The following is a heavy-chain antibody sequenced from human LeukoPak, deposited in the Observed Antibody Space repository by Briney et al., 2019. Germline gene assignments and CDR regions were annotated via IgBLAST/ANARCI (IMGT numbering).Heavy chain of an antibody. J-gene: IGHJ6*03. CDR3: AKDSYYCYIDV. Sequence: GGSLRLSCAASGFTFRSYGMHWVRQAPGKGLEWVTVIGYDGSNKYYTDSVKGRFTISRDNSKNTLYLQMNSLRTEDTAVYYCAKDSYYCYIDVWGKGTTVTVSS. CDR2: IGYDGSNK. CDR1: GFTFRSYG. V-gene: IGHV3-30*02.